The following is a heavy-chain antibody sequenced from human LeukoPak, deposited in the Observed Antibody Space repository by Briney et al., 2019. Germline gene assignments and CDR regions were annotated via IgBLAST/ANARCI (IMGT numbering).Heavy chain of an antibody. V-gene: IGHV3-48*04. D-gene: IGHD3-22*01. CDR1: GFTFNSYS. Sequence: PGGSLRLSCAASGFTFNSYSMNWVRQAPGKGLEWVSYISSSSSTIYYADSVKGRFTISRDNAKNSLYLQMNSLRAEDTAVYYCARARPNYDSSGYRFDPWGQGTLVTVSS. J-gene: IGHJ5*02. CDR2: ISSSSSTI. CDR3: ARARPNYDSSGYRFDP.